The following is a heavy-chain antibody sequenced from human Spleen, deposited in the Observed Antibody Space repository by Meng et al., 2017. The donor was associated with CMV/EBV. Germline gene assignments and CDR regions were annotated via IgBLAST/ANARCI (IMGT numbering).Heavy chain of an antibody. Sequence: GESLKISCAASGFTFSSYSMNWVRQAPGKGLEWVSYISSSSSTIYYADSVKGRFTISRDNAKNSLYLQMNSLTAGDTAVYYCARAPKSTGTSLQDYYGMDVWGQGTTVTVSS. D-gene: IGHD1-1*01. CDR2: ISSSSSTI. CDR1: GFTFSSYS. V-gene: IGHV3-48*04. J-gene: IGHJ6*02. CDR3: ARAPKSTGTSLQDYYGMDV.